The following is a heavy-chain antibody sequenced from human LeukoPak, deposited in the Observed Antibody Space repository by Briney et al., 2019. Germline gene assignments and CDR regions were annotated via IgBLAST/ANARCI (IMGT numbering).Heavy chain of an antibody. J-gene: IGHJ2*01. V-gene: IGHV4-30-2*01. CDR1: GGSISSGGYS. CDR2: IYHSGST. Sequence: PSQTLSLTCAVSGGSISSGGYSWSWIRQPPGKGLEWIGYIYHSGSTYYNPSLKSRVTISVDRSKNQFSLKLSSVTAADTAVYYCARGRGAPLYWYFDLWGRGTLVTVSS. CDR3: ARGRGAPLYWYFDL. D-gene: IGHD1-26*01.